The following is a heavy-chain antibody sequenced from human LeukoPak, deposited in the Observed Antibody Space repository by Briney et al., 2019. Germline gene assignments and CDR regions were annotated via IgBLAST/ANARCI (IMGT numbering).Heavy chain of an antibody. D-gene: IGHD3-9*01. CDR2: ISGKSGSI. V-gene: IGHV3-23*01. Sequence: PGGSLRLSCEASGFTFSSYAMSWVRQAPGKGLEWVSDISGKSGSIYYADSVKGRFTMSRDNSKNTLYLQMKSLRSEDMAVYYCGKSGGGFGGLFDP. CDR1: GFTFSSYA. CDR3: GKSGGGFGGLFDP. J-gene: IGHJ5*02.